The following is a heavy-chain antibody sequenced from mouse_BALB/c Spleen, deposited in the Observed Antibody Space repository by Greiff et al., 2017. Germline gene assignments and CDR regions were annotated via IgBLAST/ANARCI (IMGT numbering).Heavy chain of an antibody. CDR3: AGDGNDVAWFAY. Sequence: EVLLVESGGGLVQPGGSRKISCAASGFTFSSFGMHWVRQAPEKGLEWVAYISSGSSTIYYADTVKGRFTISRDNPKNTLFLQMTSLRSEDTAMYYCAGDGNDVAWFAYWGQGTLVTVSA. CDR2: ISSGSSTI. J-gene: IGHJ3*01. CDR1: GFTFSSFG. D-gene: IGHD2-2*01. V-gene: IGHV5-17*02.